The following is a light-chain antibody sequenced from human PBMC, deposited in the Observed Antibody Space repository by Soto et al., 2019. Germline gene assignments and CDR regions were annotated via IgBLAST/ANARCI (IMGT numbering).Light chain of an antibody. V-gene: IGKV1-9*01. CDR2: AAS. Sequence: IQLTQSPSSLSASVGDRVTITCRASQGISSYLAWYQQKPGKAPKLLIYAASTLQSGVPSRFSGSGSGTDFTLTISSLQPADFASYYCQQLNSYLPLTFGGGTKVEIK. CDR3: QQLNSYLPLT. J-gene: IGKJ4*01. CDR1: QGISSY.